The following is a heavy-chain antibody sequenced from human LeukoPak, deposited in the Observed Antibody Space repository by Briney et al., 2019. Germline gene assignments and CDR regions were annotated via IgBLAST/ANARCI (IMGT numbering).Heavy chain of an antibody. CDR1: GFIFSNFG. D-gene: IGHD1-26*01. J-gene: IGHJ4*02. V-gene: IGHV3-30*02. Sequence: GGSLRLSCAASGFIFSNFGMHWVRQAPGKGLEWVAFIRFDGGHKYCLDSVEGRCTISRDNSKNTLYLQMSSLRPEDTGVYYCATLPSKADYWGQGTLVTVSS. CDR2: IRFDGGHK. CDR3: ATLPSKADY.